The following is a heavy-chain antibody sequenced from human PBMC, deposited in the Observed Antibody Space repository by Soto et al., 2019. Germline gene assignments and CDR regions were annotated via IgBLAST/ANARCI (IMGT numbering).Heavy chain of an antibody. V-gene: IGHV3-23*01. Sequence: EVQLLESGGGLVQPGGSLVLSCAASRFTFSSYAMSWVRQAPGKGLEWVSSISGGGNDAYYADSVKGRFTISSDNSQNTLYLQMSSLRADNTAVYYCARSLFLASTATHPFDYWGQGALVTVSS. CDR3: ARSLFLASTATHPFDY. CDR1: RFTFSSYA. J-gene: IGHJ4*02. CDR2: ISGGGNDA. D-gene: IGHD3-3*02.